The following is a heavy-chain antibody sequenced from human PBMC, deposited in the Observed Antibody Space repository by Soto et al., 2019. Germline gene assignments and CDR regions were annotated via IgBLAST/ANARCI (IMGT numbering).Heavy chain of an antibody. CDR2: ITAILGTR. V-gene: IGHV1-69*01. D-gene: IGHD5-18*01. J-gene: IGHJ4*02. CDR3: AAGDSSDTGDH. Sequence: QVQLVQSGAEVKKPGSSVKVSCKASGDTLSHYGVSWVRQVPGKGLEWMGGITAILGTRDYAQKFQGSMTITSDESTTTSYMELNSLASDDTAVYYWAAGDSSDTGDHWGQGTLVTVSS. CDR1: GDTLSHYG.